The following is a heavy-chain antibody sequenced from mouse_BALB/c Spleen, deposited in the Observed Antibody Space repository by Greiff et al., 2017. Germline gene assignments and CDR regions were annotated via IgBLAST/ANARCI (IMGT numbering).Heavy chain of an antibody. CDR2: IDPANGNT. Sequence: EVQLQQSGAELVKPGASVKLPCTASGFNIKDTYMHWVKQRPEQGLEWIGRIDPANGNTKYDPKFQGKATITADTSSNTAYLQLSSLTSEDTAVYYCARISGKDAMDYWGQGTSVTVSS. V-gene: IGHV14-3*02. CDR1: GFNIKDTY. J-gene: IGHJ4*01. D-gene: IGHD3-2*02. CDR3: ARISGKDAMDY.